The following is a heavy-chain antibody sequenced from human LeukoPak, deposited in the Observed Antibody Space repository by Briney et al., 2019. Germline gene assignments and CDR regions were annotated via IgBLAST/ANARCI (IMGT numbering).Heavy chain of an antibody. CDR3: AREPLYSSNYYFDY. V-gene: IGHV1-2*02. Sequence: GASVKVSCKTSGYTFTGYYMHWVRQAPGQGLEWMGWINPNSGGTNYAQKFQGRVTMTRDTSISTAYMELSRLRSDDTAVYYCAREPLYSSNYYFDYWGQGTLVTVSS. D-gene: IGHD6-13*01. CDR2: INPNSGGT. J-gene: IGHJ4*02. CDR1: GYTFTGYY.